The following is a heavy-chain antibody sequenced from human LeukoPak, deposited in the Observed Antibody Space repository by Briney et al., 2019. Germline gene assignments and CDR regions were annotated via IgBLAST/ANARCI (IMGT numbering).Heavy chain of an antibody. CDR1: GYTFTSYG. J-gene: IGHJ4*02. CDR2: ISAYNGNT. D-gene: IGHD3-22*01. Sequence: GASVTVSFKASGYTFTSYGISWVRQAPGQGLEWMGWISAYNGNTNYAQKLQGRVTMTTDTSTGTAYMELRSLRSDNTAVYYCARRPKTYYYDSSGYYPLFDYWGQGTLVTVSS. CDR3: ARRPKTYYYDSSGYYPLFDY. V-gene: IGHV1-18*01.